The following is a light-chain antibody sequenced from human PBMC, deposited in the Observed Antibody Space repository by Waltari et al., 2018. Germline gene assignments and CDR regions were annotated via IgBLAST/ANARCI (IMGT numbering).Light chain of an antibody. V-gene: IGKV3-20*01. J-gene: IGKJ1*01. CDR1: QGVGRA. CDR2: DAS. CDR3: QMYVRLPVT. Sequence: EIVLTQSPGTLALSPGGRATLSCRASQGVGRALAWYQQKPGQAPRLLIYDASSRATGIPDRFSGSGSGTDFSLTISRVEPEDFAVYYCQMYVRLPVTFGQGTKVEVK.